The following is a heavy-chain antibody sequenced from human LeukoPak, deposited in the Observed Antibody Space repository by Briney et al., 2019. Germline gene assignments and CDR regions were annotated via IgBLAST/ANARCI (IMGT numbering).Heavy chain of an antibody. CDR2: INHSGST. V-gene: IGHV4-34*01. CDR1: GGSFSGYY. D-gene: IGHD3-16*01. J-gene: IGHJ4*02. Sequence: PSETLPLTCAVYGGSFSGYYWTSIRQSPGKGLEWIGEINHSGSTNYNPSLKSRVTISVDTSKNQFSLKLNSVTAADTAVYYCASFRWGVGFEYWGQGTLVTVSS. CDR3: ASFRWGVGFEY.